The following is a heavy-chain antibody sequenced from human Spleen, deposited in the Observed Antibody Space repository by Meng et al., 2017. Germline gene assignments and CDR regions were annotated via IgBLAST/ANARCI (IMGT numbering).Heavy chain of an antibody. CDR2: IYTSGST. D-gene: IGHD3-10*01. CDR3: ASRVAAVRGIIRLDF. V-gene: IGHV4-61*02. Sequence: SETLSLTCTVSGGSISSGSYYWSWIRQPAGKGLEWIGRIYTSGSTNYNPSLKSRVTISVDTSKNQFSLKLSSATAADTAVYYCASRVAAVRGIIRLDFWGQGTLVTVSS. J-gene: IGHJ4*02. CDR1: GGSISSGSYY.